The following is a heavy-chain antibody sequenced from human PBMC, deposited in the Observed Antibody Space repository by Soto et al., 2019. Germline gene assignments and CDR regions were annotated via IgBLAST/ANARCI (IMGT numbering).Heavy chain of an antibody. Sequence: QVQLVQSGAEVKKPGSSVKVSCKASGGTFSSYAISWVRQAPGQGLEWMGGIIPIFGTANYAQKFQGRVTITADESTSTAYRELRSLRSEDTAVYYCASYDVWSGYYTGESGYYYGMDVWGQGTTVTVSS. D-gene: IGHD3-3*01. J-gene: IGHJ6*02. CDR1: GGTFSSYA. CDR2: IIPIFGTA. CDR3: ASYDVWSGYYTGESGYYYGMDV. V-gene: IGHV1-69*12.